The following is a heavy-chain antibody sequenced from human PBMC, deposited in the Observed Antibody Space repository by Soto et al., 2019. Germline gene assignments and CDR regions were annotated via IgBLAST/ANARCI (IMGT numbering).Heavy chain of an antibody. V-gene: IGHV3-33*01. CDR3: ARGGREGGFDY. J-gene: IGHJ4*02. CDR1: GFTFSSYG. Sequence: QVQLVESGGGVVQPGRSLRLSCAASGFTFSSYGMHWVRQAPGKGLEWVAVIWYDGSNKYYADSVKGRFTISRDNSKNTLYLQMNSLRAEDTAVYYCARGGREGGFDYWGQGTLVTVSS. D-gene: IGHD3-10*01. CDR2: IWYDGSNK.